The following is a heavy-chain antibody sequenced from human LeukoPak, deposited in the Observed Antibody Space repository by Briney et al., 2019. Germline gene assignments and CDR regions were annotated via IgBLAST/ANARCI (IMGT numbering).Heavy chain of an antibody. J-gene: IGHJ5*02. Sequence: GVSLRLSCAASGFTFSSYAMSWVRQAPGKGLEWVAAISGSGGSTYYADSVKCRFTISRDNSKSTLYLQMNSLRAEDTAVYYCAKDQSLWFRELSHWFDPWGQGTLVTVSS. D-gene: IGHD3-10*01. CDR2: ISGSGGST. CDR3: AKDQSLWFRELSHWFDP. V-gene: IGHV3-23*01. CDR1: GFTFSSYA.